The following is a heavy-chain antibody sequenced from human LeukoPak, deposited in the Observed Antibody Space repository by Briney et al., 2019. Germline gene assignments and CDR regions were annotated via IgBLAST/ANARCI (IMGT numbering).Heavy chain of an antibody. J-gene: IGHJ4*02. Sequence: GGSLRLSCAASGFTFSSYSMNWVRQAPGKGLEWVSSISSSSSYIYYADSVKGRFTISRDNAKNSLYLQMNSLRAEDTAVYYCAREAPRRGYNNWGQGTLVTVSS. V-gene: IGHV3-21*01. CDR2: ISSSSSYI. CDR3: AREAPRRGYNN. CDR1: GFTFSSYS. D-gene: IGHD5-18*01.